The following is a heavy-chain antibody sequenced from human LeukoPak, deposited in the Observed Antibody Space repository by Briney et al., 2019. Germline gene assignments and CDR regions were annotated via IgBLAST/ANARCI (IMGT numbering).Heavy chain of an antibody. Sequence: ASVKVSCKASGYTFTAFHMHWVRQAPGQGLECMGWINPNNGDTNYAEKYQGRVTMTRDTSMRTVYMELTSLRSDDTAVYYCARVGSWYPDNFFDHWGQGTLVTVSS. D-gene: IGHD6-13*01. CDR1: GYTFTAFH. V-gene: IGHV1-2*02. J-gene: IGHJ4*02. CDR2: INPNNGDT. CDR3: ARVGSWYPDNFFDH.